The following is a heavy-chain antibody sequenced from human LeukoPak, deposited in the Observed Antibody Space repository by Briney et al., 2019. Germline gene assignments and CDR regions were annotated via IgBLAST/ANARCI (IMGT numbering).Heavy chain of an antibody. D-gene: IGHD2-2*01. J-gene: IGHJ4*02. CDR1: GYTFTGYY. V-gene: IGHV1-2*04. CDR2: INPNSGCT. Sequence: ASVKDSCKASGYTFTGYYMHWVRQAPGQGLEWMGWINPNSGCTNYAQKFQGWVTMTRDTSISTAYIELSRLRSDDTAVFYCARERYCSSTSCPFVYWGQGTLVSVSS. CDR3: ARERYCSSTSCPFVY.